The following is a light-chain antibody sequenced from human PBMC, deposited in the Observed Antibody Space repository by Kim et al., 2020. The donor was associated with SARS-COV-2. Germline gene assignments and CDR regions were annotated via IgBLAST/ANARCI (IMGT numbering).Light chain of an antibody. CDR1: QGVVSY. V-gene: IGKV1-8*01. CDR3: PQYYSYPRYT. J-gene: IGKJ2*01. CDR2: AAS. Sequence: APRGDRGTITCQASQGVVSYLAWYQQKPGKAPKLLIFAASTLQSGVPSRFRGSGSGTDFTLTISCLQSEDCATYYFPQYYSYPRYTFGQGTKLEI.